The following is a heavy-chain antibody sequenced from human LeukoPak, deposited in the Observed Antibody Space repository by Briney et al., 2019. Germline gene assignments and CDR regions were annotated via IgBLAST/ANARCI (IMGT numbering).Heavy chain of an antibody. J-gene: IGHJ4*02. Sequence: GASVKVSCKASGYTFTSYGISWVRHAPGQGLEWMAWISAYNGNTNYAQTLQGRVTTTTDTSTSTAYMELRSLRSDDTAVYYCARDLIRYCSGGSCYSSNYWGQGTLVTVSS. CDR3: ARDLIRYCSGGSCYSSNY. V-gene: IGHV1-18*01. D-gene: IGHD2-15*01. CDR1: GYTFTSYG. CDR2: ISAYNGNT.